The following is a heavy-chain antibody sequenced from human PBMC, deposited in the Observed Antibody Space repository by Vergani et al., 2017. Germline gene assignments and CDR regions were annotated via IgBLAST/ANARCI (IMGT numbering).Heavy chain of an antibody. CDR2: IYYSGST. CDR3: ARVXRRVVAATFNWFDP. Sequence: QVQLQESGPGLVKPSQTLSLTCTVSGGSISSGDYYWSWIRQPPGKGLEWIGYIYYSGSTYYNPSLKSRVTISVDTSKNQFSLKLSSVTAADTAVYYCARVXRRVVAATFNWFDPWGQGILVTVSA. D-gene: IGHD2-15*01. V-gene: IGHV4-30-4*08. CDR1: GGSISSGDYY. J-gene: IGHJ5*02.